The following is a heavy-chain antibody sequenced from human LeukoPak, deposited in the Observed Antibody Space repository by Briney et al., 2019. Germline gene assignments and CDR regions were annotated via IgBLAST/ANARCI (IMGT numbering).Heavy chain of an antibody. D-gene: IGHD6-6*01. CDR1: GFTFSSYA. V-gene: IGHV3-23*01. CDR3: AKEVGYSSSSGYFDY. Sequence: GGSLRLSCAASGFTFSSYAMSWVRQAPGKGLEWVSAISGSGGSTYYADSVKGRFTITRDNSKNTLYLQMNSLRAEDTAVYYCAKEVGYSSSSGYFDYWGQGTLVTVSS. J-gene: IGHJ4*02. CDR2: ISGSGGST.